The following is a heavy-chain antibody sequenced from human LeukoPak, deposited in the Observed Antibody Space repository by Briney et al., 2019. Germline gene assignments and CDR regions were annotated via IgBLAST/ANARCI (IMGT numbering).Heavy chain of an antibody. CDR2: IYYTGST. CDR1: VDSISNYY. V-gene: IGHV4-59*01. CDR3: AARRAYYFDY. Sequence: SETLSLTCTVSVDSISNYYWSWIRQPPGKGLEWIGYIYYTGSTNYNPSFKSRVTISVDTSKNQFSLKSSSVTAADTAVYYCAARRAYYFDYWGQGTLVTVSS. J-gene: IGHJ4*02.